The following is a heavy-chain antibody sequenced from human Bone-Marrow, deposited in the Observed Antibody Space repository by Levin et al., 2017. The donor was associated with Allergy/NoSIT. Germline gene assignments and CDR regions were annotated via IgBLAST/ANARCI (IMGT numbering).Heavy chain of an antibody. CDR1: GFTFSSYA. CDR3: ALESSGGY. Sequence: GESLKISCAASGFTFSSYAMSWVRRAPGKGLEWVSAISGSGDSTYYADSVRGRFTISRDNSKNTLYLQMNSLRAEDTAVYYCALESSGGYWGQGTLVTVSS. CDR2: ISGSGDST. J-gene: IGHJ4*02. D-gene: IGHD3-22*01. V-gene: IGHV3-23*01.